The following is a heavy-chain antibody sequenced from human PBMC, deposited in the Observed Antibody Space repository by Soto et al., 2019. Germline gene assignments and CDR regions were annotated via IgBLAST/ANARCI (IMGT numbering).Heavy chain of an antibody. J-gene: IGHJ3*02. CDR3: AKDLGSGYYPLHAFDI. Sequence: GGSLRLSCAASGFTFDDYTMHWVRQAPGKGLEWVSLISWDGGSTYYADSVKGRFTISRDNSKNSLYLQMNSLRTEDTALYYCAKDLGSGYYPLHAFDIWGQGTMVTVSS. V-gene: IGHV3-43*01. D-gene: IGHD3-22*01. CDR1: GFTFDDYT. CDR2: ISWDGGST.